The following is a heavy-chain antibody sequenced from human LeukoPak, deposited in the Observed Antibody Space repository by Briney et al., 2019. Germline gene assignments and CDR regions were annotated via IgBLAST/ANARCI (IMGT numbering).Heavy chain of an antibody. CDR2: IWYDGSNK. V-gene: IGHV3-33*06. Sequence: GRSLRLSCAASGFTFSSYGMHWVRQAPGKGLEWVAVIWYDGSNKYYADSVKGRFTISRDNSKNTLYLQMNSLRAEDTAVYYCAKVSVGYCSSTSCYELDPWGQGTLVTVSS. D-gene: IGHD2-2*01. CDR3: AKVSVGYCSSTSCYELDP. J-gene: IGHJ5*02. CDR1: GFTFSSYG.